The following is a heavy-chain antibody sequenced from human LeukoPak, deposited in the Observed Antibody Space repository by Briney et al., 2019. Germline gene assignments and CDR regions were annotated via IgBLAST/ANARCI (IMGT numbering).Heavy chain of an antibody. D-gene: IGHD4/OR15-4a*01. CDR1: GYIFTTYW. V-gene: IGHV5-51*01. Sequence: GDSLKISCKGSGYIFTTYWIGWVRQMPGKGLEWMGMIYPGDSDTRYSPSFQGHVTISADTSITTAYLQLSSLKASDTAMYYCARHIGLTTRYFDYWGQGTLVTVSS. CDR2: IYPGDSDT. CDR3: ARHIGLTTRYFDY. J-gene: IGHJ4*02.